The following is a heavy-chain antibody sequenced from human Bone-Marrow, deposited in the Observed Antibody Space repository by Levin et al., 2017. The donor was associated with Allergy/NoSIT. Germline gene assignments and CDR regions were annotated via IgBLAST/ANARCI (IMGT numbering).Heavy chain of an antibody. CDR3: ARVGQQRNY. V-gene: IGHV4-39*01. CDR1: GGSISSSSYY. D-gene: IGHD6-13*01. J-gene: IGHJ4*02. CDR2: IYYSGST. Sequence: SQTLSLTCTVSGGSISSSSYYWGWIRQPPGKGLEWIGSIYYSGSTYYNPSLKSRVTISVDTSKNQFSLKLSSVTAADTAVYYCARVGQQRNYWGQGTLVTVSS.